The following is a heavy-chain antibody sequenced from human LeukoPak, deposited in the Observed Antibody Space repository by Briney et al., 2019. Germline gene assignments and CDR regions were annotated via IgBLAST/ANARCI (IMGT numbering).Heavy chain of an antibody. Sequence: GGSLRLSCAASGFTFSSYAMHWVRQAPGKGLEWVANIKQDGSEKYYVDSVKGRFTISRDNAKNSLYLQMNSLRAEDTAVYYCARDLLIAARPHRNNWFDPWGQGTLVTVSS. V-gene: IGHV3-7*01. D-gene: IGHD6-6*01. CDR2: IKQDGSEK. CDR3: ARDLLIAARPHRNNWFDP. J-gene: IGHJ5*02. CDR1: GFTFSSYA.